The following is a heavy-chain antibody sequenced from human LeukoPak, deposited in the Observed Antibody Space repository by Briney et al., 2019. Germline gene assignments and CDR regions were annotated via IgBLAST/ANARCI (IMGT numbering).Heavy chain of an antibody. Sequence: GRSLRLSCAASGFTFDDYAMHWVPQAPGKGLEWVSGISWNSGSIGYADSVKGRFTISRDNAKNPLYLQMNSLRAEDTALYYCAKDSPSGYYYFDYWGQGTLVTVSS. V-gene: IGHV3-9*01. CDR1: GFTFDDYA. D-gene: IGHD3-22*01. J-gene: IGHJ4*02. CDR3: AKDSPSGYYYFDY. CDR2: ISWNSGSI.